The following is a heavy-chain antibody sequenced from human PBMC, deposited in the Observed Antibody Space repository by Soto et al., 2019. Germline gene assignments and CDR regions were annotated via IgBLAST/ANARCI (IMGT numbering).Heavy chain of an antibody. Sequence: GGSLRLSCAASGFIFSNYAMNWVRQAPGKGLEWVSAISGSGGTTYYADSVKGRFTISRDNSKNTLYLQMNSLRAEDTAVYYCAKDGCTTTSCRYYYYYMDVWGKGTTVTVSS. CDR1: GFIFSNYA. CDR2: ISGSGGTT. CDR3: AKDGCTTTSCRYYYYYMDV. D-gene: IGHD2-2*01. V-gene: IGHV3-23*01. J-gene: IGHJ6*03.